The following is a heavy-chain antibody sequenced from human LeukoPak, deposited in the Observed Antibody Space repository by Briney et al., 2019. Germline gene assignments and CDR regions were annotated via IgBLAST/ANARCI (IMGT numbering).Heavy chain of an antibody. J-gene: IGHJ4*02. Sequence: GGSLRLSCAASGFTFSSYTMNWVRQAPGKGLEWVSSISTSSIYIYYADSVKGRFTISRDNAKNSLYLQMNSLRAEDTAVYYCARDGIANYWGQGTLVTVSS. CDR3: ARDGIANY. CDR1: GFTFSSYT. D-gene: IGHD1-1*01. V-gene: IGHV3-21*01. CDR2: ISTSSIYI.